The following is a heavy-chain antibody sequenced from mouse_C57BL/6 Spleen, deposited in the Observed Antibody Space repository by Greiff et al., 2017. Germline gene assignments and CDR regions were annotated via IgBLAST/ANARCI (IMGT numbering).Heavy chain of an antibody. CDR2: IWWDDDK. J-gene: IGHJ1*03. V-gene: IGHV8-8*01. CDR3: ARAHYYYGSSYGRYFDV. CDR1: GFSLSTFGMG. D-gene: IGHD1-1*01. Sequence: QVTLKESGPGILQPSQTLSLTCSFSGFSLSTFGMGVGWIRQPSGKGLEWLAHIWWDDDKYYNPALKSRLTISKDTSKNQVFLKIAKVDTADTATYYCARAHYYYGSSYGRYFDVWGTGTTVTVSS.